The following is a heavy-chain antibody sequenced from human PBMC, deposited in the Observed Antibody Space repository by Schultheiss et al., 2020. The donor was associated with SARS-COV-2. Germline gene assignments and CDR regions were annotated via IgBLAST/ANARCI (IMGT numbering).Heavy chain of an antibody. D-gene: IGHD2-2*02. J-gene: IGHJ4*02. CDR3: ARDFGGCSSSSCYRYYFDY. V-gene: IGHV1-69*06. CDR1: GGTFSSYA. Sequence: SVKVSCKASGGTFSSYAISWVRQAPGQGLEWMGGIIPIFGTANYAQKFQGRVTITADKSTSTAYMELSSLRSEDTAVYYCARDFGGCSSSSCYRYYFDYWGQGTLVTVSS. CDR2: IIPIFGTA.